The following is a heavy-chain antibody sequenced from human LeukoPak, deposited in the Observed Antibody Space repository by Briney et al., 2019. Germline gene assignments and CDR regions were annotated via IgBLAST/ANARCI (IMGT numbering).Heavy chain of an antibody. Sequence: PGGSLRLSCAASGFTFSSYGMHWVRQAPGKGLEWVAVIWYDGSKKYYADSVKGRFTISRDNSKNTLYLQMYSLRAEDTAVYYCAKPHYYDSGGSYIAGAFDIWGQGTMVTVSS. CDR1: GFTFSSYG. D-gene: IGHD3-22*01. V-gene: IGHV3-33*06. CDR2: IWYDGSKK. J-gene: IGHJ3*02. CDR3: AKPHYYDSGGSYIAGAFDI.